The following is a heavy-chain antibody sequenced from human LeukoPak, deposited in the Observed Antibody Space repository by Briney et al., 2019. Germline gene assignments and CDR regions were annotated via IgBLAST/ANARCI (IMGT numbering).Heavy chain of an antibody. CDR3: ARHRVGASLYYFDY. CDR1: GYSFSSYW. J-gene: IGHJ4*02. D-gene: IGHD1-26*01. Sequence: GESLKISCSGSGYSFSSYWIAWVRQMPGKGLEWMGIIYPGDSGTKYSPSFQGQVTFSADKSISTAYLQWSSLKASDTAMYYCARHRVGASLYYFDYWGQGTLVTVSS. CDR2: IYPGDSGT. V-gene: IGHV5-51*01.